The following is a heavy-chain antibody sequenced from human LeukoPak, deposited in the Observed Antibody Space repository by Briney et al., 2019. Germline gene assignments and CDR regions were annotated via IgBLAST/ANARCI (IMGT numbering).Heavy chain of an antibody. Sequence: SETLSLTCTVSGYSISSGYYWGWIRQPPGKGLEWIGSIYHSGSTYYNPSLKSRVTISVDTSKNQFSLKLSSVTAADTAVYYCARENFHYGDYGYFDYWGQGTLVTVSS. CDR2: IYHSGST. J-gene: IGHJ4*02. V-gene: IGHV4-38-2*02. CDR3: ARENFHYGDYGYFDY. D-gene: IGHD4-17*01. CDR1: GYSISSGYY.